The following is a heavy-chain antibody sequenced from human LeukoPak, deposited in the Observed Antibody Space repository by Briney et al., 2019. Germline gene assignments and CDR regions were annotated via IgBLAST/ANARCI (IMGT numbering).Heavy chain of an antibody. CDR1: GYTFTSYG. CDR3: ARYKGTVATYYYYYMDV. CDR2: ISAHNGNT. D-gene: IGHD6-19*01. V-gene: IGHV1-18*01. Sequence: ASVKVSCKASGYTFTSYGISWVRQAPGQGLEWMGWISAHNGNTNYEEKVQGRVTMTTDTSTSTAYMELRSLRSDDTAVYYCARYKGTVATYYYYYMDVWGKGTTVTVSS. J-gene: IGHJ6*03.